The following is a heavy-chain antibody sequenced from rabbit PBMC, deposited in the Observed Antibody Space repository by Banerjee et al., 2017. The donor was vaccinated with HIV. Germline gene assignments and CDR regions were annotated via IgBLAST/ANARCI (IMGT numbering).Heavy chain of an antibody. D-gene: IGHD7-1*01. V-gene: IGHV1S45*01. CDR1: GFSFSNKAV. CDR2: INNGDSKT. J-gene: IGHJ6*01. CDR3: ARDLIAFYSGDL. Sequence: QEQLVESGGGLVKPEGSLKLSCTASGFSFSNKAVMCWVRQAPGKGLQWIACINNGDSKTFYAAWAMRRFTISKTSATTVTLQMPSLTQADTATYFCARDLIAFYSGDLWGPGTLVTVS.